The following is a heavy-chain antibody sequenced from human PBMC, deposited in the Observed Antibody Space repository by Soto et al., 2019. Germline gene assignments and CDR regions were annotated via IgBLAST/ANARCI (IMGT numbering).Heavy chain of an antibody. Sequence: SETLSLTCAVYGGSFIGYYWSWILQPPWKGLEWIGEINHSGSTSYNPSLKSRVTISVDTSKNQFSLKLRSVTAADTAVYYCARGPSSMVRGFIKTRAPFDYWGQGTLVTVSS. J-gene: IGHJ4*02. CDR3: ARGPSSMVRGFIKTRAPFDY. D-gene: IGHD3-10*01. CDR2: INHSGST. V-gene: IGHV4-34*01. CDR1: GGSFIGYY.